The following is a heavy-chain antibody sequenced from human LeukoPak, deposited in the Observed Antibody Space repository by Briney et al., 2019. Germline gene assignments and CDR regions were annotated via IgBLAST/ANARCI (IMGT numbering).Heavy chain of an antibody. D-gene: IGHD1-1*01. V-gene: IGHV4-34*01. Sequence: SETLSLTCAVYGGSFSGYYWSWIRQPPGKGLEWIGEINHSGSTNYNPSLKSRVTISVETSKNQFSLKVNSVTAADTAVYYCARKTDHQTGGDYWGQGTLVTVSS. CDR3: ARKTDHQTGGDY. J-gene: IGHJ4*02. CDR2: INHSGST. CDR1: GGSFSGYY.